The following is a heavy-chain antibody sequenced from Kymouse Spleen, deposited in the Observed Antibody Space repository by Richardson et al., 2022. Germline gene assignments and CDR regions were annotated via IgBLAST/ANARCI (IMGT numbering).Heavy chain of an antibody. J-gene: IGHJ3*02. CDR3: TTDSIVGATTDAFDI. CDR1: GFTFSNAW. V-gene: IGHV3-15*01. D-gene: IGHD1-26*01. Sequence: EVQLVESGGGLVKPGGSLRLSCAASGFTFSNAWMSWVRQAPGKGLEWVGRIKSKTDGGTTDYAAPVKGRFTISRDDSKNTLYLQMNSLKTEDTAVYYCTTDSIVGATTDAFDIWGQGTMVTVSS. CDR2: IKSKTDGGTT.